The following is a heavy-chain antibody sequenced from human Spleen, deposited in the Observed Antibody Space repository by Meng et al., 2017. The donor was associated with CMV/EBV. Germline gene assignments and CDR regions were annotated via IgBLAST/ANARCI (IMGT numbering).Heavy chain of an antibody. J-gene: IGHJ4*02. D-gene: IGHD3-3*01. Sequence: GESLKISCAASGFTFSSYTMNWVRQAPGRGLEWVSSISTISSYIYYADSVKGRFTISRDNAKNTLYLQMGSLTAEDTAVYYCARSNFWSGYSEFDYWGQGTLVTVSS. CDR2: ISTISSYI. V-gene: IGHV3-21*01. CDR3: ARSNFWSGYSEFDY. CDR1: GFTFSSYT.